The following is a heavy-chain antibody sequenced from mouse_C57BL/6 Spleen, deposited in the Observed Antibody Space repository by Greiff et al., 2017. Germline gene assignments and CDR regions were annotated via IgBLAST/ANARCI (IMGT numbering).Heavy chain of an antibody. Sequence: VSLQLSGPELVKSGASVKISCKASGYSFTGFYMNWVKPSPDKSLEWIGEMNPSTGGTTYNQKFKAKATLTLHESSSTAYMQLKCLTSEDAAVYYCARGDPRGYGSFYVGGTGTTVNVS. J-gene: IGHJ1*03. D-gene: IGHD1-1*01. CDR1: GYSFTGFY. CDR2: MNPSTGGT. V-gene: IGHV1-42*01. CDR3: ARGDPRGYGSFYV.